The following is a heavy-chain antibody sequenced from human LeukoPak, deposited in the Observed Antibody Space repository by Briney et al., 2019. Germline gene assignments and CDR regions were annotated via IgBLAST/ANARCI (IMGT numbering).Heavy chain of an antibody. CDR3: ARRHHNWDY. J-gene: IGHJ4*02. CDR2: IFHSGSS. Sequence: PSETLSLTCAVSGGSISRSNWWSWVRQPPGKGLEWIGEIFHSGSSNYNPSLKSRVTISVDKSKNQFSLKLNSVTAADTAVYYCARRHHNWDYWGQGTLVTVSS. D-gene: IGHD5-24*01. V-gene: IGHV4-4*02. CDR1: GGSISRSNW.